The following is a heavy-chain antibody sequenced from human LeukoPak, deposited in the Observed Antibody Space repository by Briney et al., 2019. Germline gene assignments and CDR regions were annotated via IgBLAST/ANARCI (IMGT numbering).Heavy chain of an antibody. V-gene: IGHV1-2*02. CDR3: ARASEDSSGYYYFDY. J-gene: IGHJ4*02. CDR2: INTNSGGT. Sequence: GASVKLSCKVSGYTFTGYYMHWVRQAPGQGLEWIGWINTNSGGTNYARNFQGRVTMNRDTSISTAYMELSRLRSDDTAVYYCARASEDSSGYYYFDYWGQGTLVTVSS. D-gene: IGHD3-22*01. CDR1: GYTFTGYY.